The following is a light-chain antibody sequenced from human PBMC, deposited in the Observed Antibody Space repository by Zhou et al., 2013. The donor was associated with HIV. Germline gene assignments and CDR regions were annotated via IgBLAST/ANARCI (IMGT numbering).Light chain of an antibody. Sequence: DIQMTQSPSSLSAAVGDRVTITCRASQTILRYLNWYRHSPGKAPDLLIYRASTLHSGVPSRFSGTGSGTAFTLTINSLQLEDFATYYCQQSYSTPALTFGGGTRVEMK. V-gene: IGKV1-39*01. CDR2: RAS. J-gene: IGKJ4*01. CDR3: QQSYSTPALT. CDR1: QTILRY.